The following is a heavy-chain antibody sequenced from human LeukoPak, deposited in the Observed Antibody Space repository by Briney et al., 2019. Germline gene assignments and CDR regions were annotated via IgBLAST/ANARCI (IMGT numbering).Heavy chain of an antibody. CDR3: ARADIVAKITNFDY. CDR2: ISAYNGNT. CDR1: GYTFTSYG. V-gene: IGHV1-18*01. J-gene: IGHJ4*02. Sequence: ASVKVSCKASGYTFTSYGISWVRQAPGQGLEGMGWISAYNGNTNYAQKLQGRVTMTTDTSTSTAYMELRSLRSDDTAVYYCARADIVAKITNFDYWGQGTLVTVSS. D-gene: IGHD5-12*01.